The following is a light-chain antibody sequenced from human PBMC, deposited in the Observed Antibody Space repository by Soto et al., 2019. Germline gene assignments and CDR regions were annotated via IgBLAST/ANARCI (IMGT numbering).Light chain of an antibody. CDR1: SSDIGNNY. J-gene: IGLJ7*01. CDR2: END. Sequence: QSVLTQPHSVSAAPGQKVTISCSGSSSDIGNNYISWYQQLPGTAPKLLIFENDKRPSGIPDRFSASKSGTSATLGITGLQTGYEADYYCGTWDSSLSAVFGGGTQLTVL. V-gene: IGLV1-51*02. CDR3: GTWDSSLSAV.